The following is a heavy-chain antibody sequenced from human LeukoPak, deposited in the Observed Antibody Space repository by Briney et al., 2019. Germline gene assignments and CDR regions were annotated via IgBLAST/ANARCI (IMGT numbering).Heavy chain of an antibody. V-gene: IGHV3-15*01. Sequence: PGGSLRLSCAASGFTFSSYGMSWVRQAPGKGLEWVGRIKSKTDGGTTDYAAPVKGRFTISRDDSKNTLYLRMNSLKTEDTAVYYCTTEWDYCSGGSCYGPLRDDIWGQGTMVTVSS. J-gene: IGHJ3*02. CDR3: TTEWDYCSGGSCYGPLRDDI. CDR1: GFTFSSYG. CDR2: IKSKTDGGTT. D-gene: IGHD2-15*01.